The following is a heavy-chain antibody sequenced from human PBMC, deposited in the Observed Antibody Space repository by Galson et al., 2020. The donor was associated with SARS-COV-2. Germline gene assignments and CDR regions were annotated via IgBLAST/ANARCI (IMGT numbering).Heavy chain of an antibody. CDR1: GFTFSSYS. V-gene: IGHV3-21*01. Sequence: GESLKISCAASGFTFSSYSMNWVRQAPGKGLEWVSSISSSSTYIYYADSVKGRFTISRDNAKNSLYLQMNSLRAEDTAVYYCARDKILVLKGWFDPWGQGTLVTVSS. D-gene: IGHD3-22*01. CDR2: ISSSSTYI. J-gene: IGHJ5*02. CDR3: ARDKILVLKGWFDP.